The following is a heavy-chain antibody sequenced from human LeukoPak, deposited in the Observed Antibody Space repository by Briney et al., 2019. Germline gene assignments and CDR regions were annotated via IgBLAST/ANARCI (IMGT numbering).Heavy chain of an antibody. J-gene: IGHJ4*02. CDR3: TQSNY. CDR1: GFTFSDSG. CDR2: IRSKADNYAT. Sequence: GGSLRLSCAASGFTFSDSGMHWVRQASGKGLEWVGRIRSKADNYATAYAASVQGRCTISRDDSKSTAYLQLNSLKTEDTAVYYCTQSNYWGQGALVTVSS. V-gene: IGHV3-73*01.